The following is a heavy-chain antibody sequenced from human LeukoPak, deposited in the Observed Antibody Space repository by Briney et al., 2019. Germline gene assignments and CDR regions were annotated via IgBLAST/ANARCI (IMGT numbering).Heavy chain of an antibody. Sequence: PGGSLRLSCAASGFTFSSYEMNWVRQAPGKGLEWVSYISSSGSTIYYADSVKGRFTISRDNSKNTLYLQMNSLRAEDTAVYYCAKDEYSSSSFYYYYYMDVWGKGTTVTVSS. V-gene: IGHV3-48*03. CDR2: ISSSGSTI. J-gene: IGHJ6*03. CDR1: GFTFSSYE. CDR3: AKDEYSSSSFYYYYYMDV. D-gene: IGHD6-6*01.